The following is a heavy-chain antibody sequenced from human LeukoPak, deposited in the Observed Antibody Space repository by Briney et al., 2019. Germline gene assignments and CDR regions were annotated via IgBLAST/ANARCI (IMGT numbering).Heavy chain of an antibody. Sequence: SETLSLTCTVSGGSISSSSYYWGWIRQPPGKGLEWIGSIYHSGSTYYNPSLKSRVTISVDTSKNQFSLKLSSVTAADTAVYYCARDHYGSGSYHYWGQGTLVTVSS. CDR2: IYHSGST. J-gene: IGHJ4*02. CDR1: GGSISSSSYY. V-gene: IGHV4-39*07. CDR3: ARDHYGSGSYHY. D-gene: IGHD3-10*01.